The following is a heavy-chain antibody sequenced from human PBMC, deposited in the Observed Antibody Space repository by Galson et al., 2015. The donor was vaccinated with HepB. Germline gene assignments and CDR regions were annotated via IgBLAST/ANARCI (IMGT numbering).Heavy chain of an antibody. V-gene: IGHV4-59*08. J-gene: IGHJ2*01. CDR2: VHYSGSS. D-gene: IGHD4-17*01. Sequence: SETLSLTCTVSGGSISTYFWSWIRQPPGKSLEWIGFVHYSGSSDYNSSLKSRVTISLDTSKNQISLNLRSVTAADTAVYFCARGLPVTQSWYFDLWGRGTLVTVSS. CDR1: GGSISTYF. CDR3: ARGLPVTQSWYFDL.